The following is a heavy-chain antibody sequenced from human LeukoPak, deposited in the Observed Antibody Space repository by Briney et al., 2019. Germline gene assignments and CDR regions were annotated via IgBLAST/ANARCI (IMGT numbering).Heavy chain of an antibody. D-gene: IGHD1-1*01. CDR2: INSDGSST. V-gene: IGHV3-74*01. CDR3: VRLGPGASDI. Sequence: GGSLTLSCTASGFTFSSCWIYWVRQAPGKGLVWVSRINSDGSSTSYADSVKGQFTISRDNAKNTLYLQMNSLRAEDTAVTYCVRLGPGASDIWGQATMVTVYS. J-gene: IGHJ3*02. CDR1: GFTFSSCW.